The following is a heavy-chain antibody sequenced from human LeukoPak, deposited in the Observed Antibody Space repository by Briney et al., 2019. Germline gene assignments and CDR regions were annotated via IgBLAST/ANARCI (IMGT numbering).Heavy chain of an antibody. J-gene: IGHJ3*02. CDR2: IIPIFGTA. D-gene: IGHD6-25*01. Sequence: SVKVSCKASGGTFSSYAISWVRQAPGQGLEWMGRIIPIFGTANYAQKFQGRVTITTDESTRTAYMELSSLRSEDTAVYYCVRGGYSGAMEDFDIWGEGAMVTVSS. V-gene: IGHV1-69*05. CDR3: VRGGYSGAMEDFDI. CDR1: GGTFSSYA.